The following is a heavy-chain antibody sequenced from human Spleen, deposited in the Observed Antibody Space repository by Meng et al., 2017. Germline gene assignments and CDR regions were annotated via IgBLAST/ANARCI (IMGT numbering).Heavy chain of an antibody. D-gene: IGHD6-13*01. CDR1: GGSFSGYY. J-gene: IGHJ5*02. V-gene: IGHV4-34*01. CDR2: INHSGST. CDR3: ARATAAAAKGRWFDP. Sequence: QVQPQQWGAGLLKPSETLSLTCAVYGGSFSGYYWSWIRQPPGKGLEWIGEINHSGSTNYNPSLKSRVTISVDTSKNQFSLKLSSVTAADTAVYYCARATAAAAKGRWFDPWGQGTLVTVSS.